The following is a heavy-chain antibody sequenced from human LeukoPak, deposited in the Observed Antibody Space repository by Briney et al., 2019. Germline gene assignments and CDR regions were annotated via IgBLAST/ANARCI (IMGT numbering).Heavy chain of an antibody. D-gene: IGHD4-17*01. CDR1: GFTFDDYF. Sequence: GRSLRLSCAASGFTFDDYFMHWVRQAPGKGLEWVSGINWNSNTIRYADSVKGRLTISRDNAKNSLYLQMNSLRAEDTALYYCAKNGNYGDYFDYWGQGTLVTVSS. CDR2: INWNSNTI. CDR3: AKNGNYGDYFDY. V-gene: IGHV3-9*01. J-gene: IGHJ4*02.